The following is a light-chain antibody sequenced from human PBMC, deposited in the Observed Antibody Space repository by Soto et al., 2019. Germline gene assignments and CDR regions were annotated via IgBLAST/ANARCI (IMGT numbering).Light chain of an antibody. CDR1: QSVSTSY. CDR2: GAS. CDR3: QQYGSSSWT. Sequence: EIVLTQSPGTLSLSPVDRATLSCRASQSVSTSYLAWYQQKFGQAPRLLIYGASSRATGIPDRFSGSGSGTDCTLTFSRLEPEDFAVYYCQQYGSSSWTFGQGTKVDIK. J-gene: IGKJ1*01. V-gene: IGKV3-20*01.